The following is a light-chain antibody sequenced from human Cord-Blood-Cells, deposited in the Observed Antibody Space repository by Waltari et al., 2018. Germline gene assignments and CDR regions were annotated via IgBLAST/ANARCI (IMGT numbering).Light chain of an antibody. V-gene: IGLV9-49*01. CDR2: VGTGGIVG. J-gene: IGLJ1*01. CDR1: SGSRNYK. Sequence: QPVLTQPPSASASLGASVTLTCTLSSGSRNYKVDWYQQRPGKGPRFVMRVGTGGIVGSKGDGIPDRFSVLGSGLNRYLTIKNIQEEDESDYHCGADHGSGSNFVYVFGTGTKVTVL. CDR3: GADHGSGSNFVYV.